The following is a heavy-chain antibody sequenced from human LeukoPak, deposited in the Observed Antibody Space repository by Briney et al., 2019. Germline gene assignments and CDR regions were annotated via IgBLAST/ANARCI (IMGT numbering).Heavy chain of an antibody. Sequence: SLRXXCAASGFTFSSYSMNWVRQAPGEGLEWVSYISPTSSTIHYVDSVKGRFTISRDNAKNSLYLQMNSLRAEDTAVYYCAGLGITMIGGVWGKGTTVTISS. CDR2: ISPTSSTI. J-gene: IGHJ6*04. CDR3: AGLGITMIGGV. V-gene: IGHV3-48*01. D-gene: IGHD3-10*02. CDR1: GFTFSSYS.